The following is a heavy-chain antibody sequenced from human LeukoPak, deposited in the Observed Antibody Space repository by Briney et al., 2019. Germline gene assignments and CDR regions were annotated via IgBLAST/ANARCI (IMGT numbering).Heavy chain of an antibody. CDR2: ISSTATII. D-gene: IGHD6-13*01. Sequence: HAGGSLRLSRAASGFTFSNYEMSWVRQAPGKGLEWLSYISSTATIIYYADSVKGRFTISRDNAKNSLYLQMNSLSAEDTAVYYCASRALIEAGKGYYFDYWGQGTLVTVSS. CDR3: ASRALIEAGKGYYFDY. CDR1: GFTFSNYE. J-gene: IGHJ4*02. V-gene: IGHV3-48*03.